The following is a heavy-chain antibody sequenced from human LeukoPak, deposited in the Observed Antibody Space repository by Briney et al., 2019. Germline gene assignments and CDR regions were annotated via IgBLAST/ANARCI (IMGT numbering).Heavy chain of an antibody. CDR1: GFTFSSYE. CDR3: ASILGNGDYRDC. Sequence: PGGSLRLSCAASGFTFSSYEMNWVRQAPGKGLEWVSYISSSGSTIYYADSVKGRFTISRDNAKNSLSLQMNSLRAEDTAVYYCASILGNGDYRDCWGQGTLVTVSS. J-gene: IGHJ4*02. CDR2: ISSSGSTI. V-gene: IGHV3-48*03. D-gene: IGHD4-17*01.